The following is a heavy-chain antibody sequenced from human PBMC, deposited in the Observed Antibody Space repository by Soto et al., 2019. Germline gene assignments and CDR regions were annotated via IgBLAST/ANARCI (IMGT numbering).Heavy chain of an antibody. V-gene: IGHV1-69*13. CDR3: ARAPITIFGVVIIQTNDDFDI. D-gene: IGHD3-3*01. Sequence: SVKVSCKASGGTFSSYAISWVRQAPGQGLEWMGGIIPIFGTANYAQKFQGRVTITADESTSTAYMELSSLRSEDTAVYYCARAPITIFGVVIIQTNDDFDIWGQGPMVTVSS. J-gene: IGHJ3*02. CDR2: IIPIFGTA. CDR1: GGTFSSYA.